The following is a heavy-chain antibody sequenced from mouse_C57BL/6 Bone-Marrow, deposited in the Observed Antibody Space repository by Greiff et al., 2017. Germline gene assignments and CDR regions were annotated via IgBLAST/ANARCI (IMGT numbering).Heavy chain of an antibody. J-gene: IGHJ1*03. CDR3: ARVLRRYFDV. D-gene: IGHD1-1*01. CDR1: GYTFTSYW. CDR2: IYPGSGST. V-gene: IGHV1-55*01. Sequence: VQLQESGAELVKPGASVKMSCKASGYTFTSYWITWVKQRPGQGLEWIGDIYPGSGSTNYNEKFKSKATLTVDTSSSTAYMQLSSLTSEDSAVYDCARVLRRYFDVWGTGTTVTVSS.